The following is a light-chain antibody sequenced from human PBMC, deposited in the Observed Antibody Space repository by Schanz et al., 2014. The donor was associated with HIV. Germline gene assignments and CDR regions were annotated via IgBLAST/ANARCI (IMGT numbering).Light chain of an antibody. CDR1: QSISSDY. CDR2: GTF. CDR3: QHYDISRGT. J-gene: IGKJ4*01. Sequence: EIVLTQSPGTLSLSPGERATLSCRTTQSISSDYLAWYQQRPGQPPRLLIYGTFSRATGIPDRFSGSGSGTDFTLTISRLEPEDFATYYCQHYDISRGTFGGGTRVEIK. V-gene: IGKV3-20*01.